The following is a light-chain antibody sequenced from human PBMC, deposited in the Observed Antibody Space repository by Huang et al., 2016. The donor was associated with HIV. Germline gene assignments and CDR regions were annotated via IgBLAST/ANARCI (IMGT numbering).Light chain of an antibody. CDR3: QQYNNWPPLLT. Sequence: EIVLTQSPATLSLSPGERAALSCRATQSIKNNLAWYQQKPGQSPRLLIYGASTRATVIPARFRGSGSGTEFTLTINSLPSEDFAIYYCQQYNNWPPLLTFGGGTKVEIK. CDR2: GAS. V-gene: IGKV3-15*01. J-gene: IGKJ4*01. CDR1: QSIKNN.